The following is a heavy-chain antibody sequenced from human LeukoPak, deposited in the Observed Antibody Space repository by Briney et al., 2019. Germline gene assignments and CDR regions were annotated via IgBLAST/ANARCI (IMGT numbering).Heavy chain of an antibody. V-gene: IGHV3-43*02. Sequence: GGSLILCCVASGFTFDYYSMHWGRQLPGKGLEWVSLISGDGVTTYYADSVTGRATISRDNGKNSLSLQMNSLKSEDTAFYYCAKGVNGISFTFEYWGRGTLVTVSS. J-gene: IGHJ4*02. CDR2: ISGDGVTT. D-gene: IGHD4-23*01. CDR3: AKGVNGISFTFEY. CDR1: GFTFDYYS.